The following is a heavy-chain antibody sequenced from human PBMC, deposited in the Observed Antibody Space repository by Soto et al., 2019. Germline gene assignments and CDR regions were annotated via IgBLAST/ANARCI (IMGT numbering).Heavy chain of an antibody. D-gene: IGHD2-15*01. CDR3: TGYCSGGSCYSNYYYMDV. CDR1: GGSISSYY. V-gene: IGHV4-59*01. Sequence: SETLSLICTVSGGSISSYYWSWIRQPPGKGLEWIGYIYYSGSTNYNPSLKSRVTISVDTSKNQFSLKLSSVTAADTAVYYCTGYCSGGSCYSNYYYMDVWGKGTTVTVSS. J-gene: IGHJ6*03. CDR2: IYYSGST.